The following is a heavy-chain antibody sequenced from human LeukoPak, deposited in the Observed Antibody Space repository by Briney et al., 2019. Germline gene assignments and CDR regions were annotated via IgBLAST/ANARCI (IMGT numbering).Heavy chain of an antibody. V-gene: IGHV4-59*01. CDR2: IYYSGST. D-gene: IGHD3-22*01. CDR3: ATLRGDRSRYFRPDWNYFDY. J-gene: IGHJ4*02. CDR1: GVSIGSNY. Sequence: PSETLSLTCTVSGVSIGSNYWSWIRRPPGKGLEWIGYIYYSGSTNYNPSLKSRVTISVDTSKNQFSLKLSSVTAADTAVYYCATLRGDRSRYFRPDWNYFDYWGQGTLVTVSS.